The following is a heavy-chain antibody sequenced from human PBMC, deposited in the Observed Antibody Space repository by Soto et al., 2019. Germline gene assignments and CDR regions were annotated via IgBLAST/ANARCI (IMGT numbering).Heavy chain of an antibody. D-gene: IGHD5-12*01. CDR2: ISYDGSSK. CDR3: ARDGRYSGYDSLRLYNWFDP. J-gene: IGHJ5*02. Sequence: SLRLSCAASGFTFSSYAMHWVRQAPGKGLEWVAVISYDGSSKYYADSVKGRFTISRDNSKNTLYLQMNSLRAEDTAVYYCARDGRYSGYDSLRLYNWFDPWGQGTLVTVSS. V-gene: IGHV3-30-3*01. CDR1: GFTFSSYA.